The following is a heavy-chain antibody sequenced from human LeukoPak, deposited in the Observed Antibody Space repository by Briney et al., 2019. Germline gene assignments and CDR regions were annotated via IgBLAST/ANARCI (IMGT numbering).Heavy chain of an antibody. CDR1: GFTFSSYA. J-gene: IGHJ5*02. CDR2: ISGSGGST. Sequence: GGSLRLSCAASGFTFSSYAMSWVRQAPGKGLEWVSAISGSGGSTYYADSVEGRFTISRDNSKNTLYLQMNSLRAEDTAVYYCAKLGKGGYYDSSGLAPWGQGTLVTVSS. D-gene: IGHD3-22*01. V-gene: IGHV3-23*01. CDR3: AKLGKGGYYDSSGLAP.